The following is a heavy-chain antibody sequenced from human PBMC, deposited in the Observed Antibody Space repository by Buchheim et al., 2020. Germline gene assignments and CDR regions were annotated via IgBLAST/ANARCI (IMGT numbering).Heavy chain of an antibody. V-gene: IGHV4-34*01. CDR3: AREKERLPYYFDY. CDR2: INHSGST. D-gene: IGHD3-16*01. Sequence: QVQLQQWGAGLLKPSETLSLTCAVYGGSFSGYYWSWIRQPPGKGLEWIGEINHSGSTNYKLSLKRRVTIPVDTSKNQFSLKLSSVTAADTAVYYCAREKERLPYYFDYWGQGTL. CDR1: GGSFSGYY. J-gene: IGHJ4*02.